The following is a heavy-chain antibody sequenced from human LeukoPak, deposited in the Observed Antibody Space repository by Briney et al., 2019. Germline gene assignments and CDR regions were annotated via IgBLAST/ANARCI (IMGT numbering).Heavy chain of an antibody. V-gene: IGHV3-11*04. CDR1: GFTFSDSY. CDR2: ISGGGSDI. J-gene: IGHJ5*02. CDR3: ARTARLLDP. D-gene: IGHD2-21*01. Sequence: PGGSLTLSCAASGFTFSDSYMTWIRQTPGKGLEYLSYISGGGSDIIYADSVKGRFTISRDNAKNSLYLQMSSLRVDDSAVYYCARTARLLDPWGQGTLVTVSS.